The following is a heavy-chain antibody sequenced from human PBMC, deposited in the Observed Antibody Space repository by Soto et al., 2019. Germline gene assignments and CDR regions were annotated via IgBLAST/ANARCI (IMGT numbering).Heavy chain of an antibody. CDR3: ARGSSSGWYSVDAFDI. V-gene: IGHV3-30-3*01. CDR1: GFTFSSYA. D-gene: IGHD6-19*01. J-gene: IGHJ3*02. CDR2: ISYDGSNK. Sequence: GGSLRLSCAASGFTFSSYAMHWVRQAPGKGLEWVAVISYDGSNKYYADSVKGRFTISRDNSKNTLYLQMNSLRAEDTAVYYCARGSSSGWYSVDAFDIWGQGTMVTVSS.